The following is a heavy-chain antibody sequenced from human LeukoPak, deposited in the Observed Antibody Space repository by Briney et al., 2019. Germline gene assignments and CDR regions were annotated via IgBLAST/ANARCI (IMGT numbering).Heavy chain of an antibody. J-gene: IGHJ3*02. CDR3: ARALITMIVGGAFDI. D-gene: IGHD3-22*01. Sequence: PGGSLRLSCAASGFTFSSYSMNWVCQAPGKGLEWVSSISSSSSYIYYADSVKGRFTISRDNAKNSLYLQMNSLRAEDTAVYYCARALITMIVGGAFDIWGQGTMVTVSS. V-gene: IGHV3-21*01. CDR2: ISSSSSYI. CDR1: GFTFSSYS.